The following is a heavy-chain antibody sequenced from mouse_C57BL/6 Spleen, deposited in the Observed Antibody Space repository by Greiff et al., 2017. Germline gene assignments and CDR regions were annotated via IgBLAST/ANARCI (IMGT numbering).Heavy chain of an antibody. CDR2: IYPRSGNT. D-gene: IGHD1-1*01. V-gene: IGHV1-81*01. CDR1: GYTFTSYG. J-gene: IGHJ1*03. CDR3: ARPYYYGSSSWYFDV. Sequence: QVQLQQSGAELARPGASVKLSCKASGYTFTSYGISWVKQRTGQGLEWIGEIYPRSGNTYSNEKFKGKATLTADKSSSTAYMELRSLTSEDSAVYFCARPYYYGSSSWYFDVWGTGTTVTVSS.